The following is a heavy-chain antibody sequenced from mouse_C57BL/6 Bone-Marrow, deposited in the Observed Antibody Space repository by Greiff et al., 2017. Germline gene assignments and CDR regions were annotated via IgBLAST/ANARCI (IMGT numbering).Heavy chain of an antibody. D-gene: IGHD2-3*01. CDR2: ISYDGSN. CDR1: GYSITSGYY. J-gene: IGHJ2*01. CDR3: ASGYYVLPFDY. Sequence: VQLQQSGPGLVKPSQSLSLTCSVTGYSITSGYYWNWIRQFPGNQLECMCYISYDGSNNYNPSLKNRISITRDTSKNQFFLKLNSVTTEDTATYYCASGYYVLPFDYWGQGTTLTVSS. V-gene: IGHV3-6*01.